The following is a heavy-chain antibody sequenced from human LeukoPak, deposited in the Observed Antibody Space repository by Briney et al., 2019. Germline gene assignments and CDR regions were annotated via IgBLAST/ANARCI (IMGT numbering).Heavy chain of an antibody. V-gene: IGHV3-23*01. Sequence: GGSLRLSCAASGFTFSSYSMNWVRQAPGKGLEWVSAISGSGGSTYYADSVKGRFTISRDNSKNTLYLQMNSLRAEDTAVYYCAKGGRDYGDYYFDYWGQGTLVTVSS. CDR3: AKGGRDYGDYYFDY. D-gene: IGHD4-17*01. J-gene: IGHJ4*02. CDR2: ISGSGGST. CDR1: GFTFSSYS.